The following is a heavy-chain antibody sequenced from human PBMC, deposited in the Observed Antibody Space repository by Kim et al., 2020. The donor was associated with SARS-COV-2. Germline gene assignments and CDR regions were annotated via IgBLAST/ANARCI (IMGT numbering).Heavy chain of an antibody. CDR1: GYTFTSYG. J-gene: IGHJ4*02. V-gene: IGHV1-18*01. CDR2: ISAYNGNT. D-gene: IGHD2-15*01. Sequence: ASVKVSCKASGYTFTSYGISWVRQAPGQGLEWMGWISAYNGNTNYAQKLQGRVTMTTDTSTSTAYMELRSLRSDDTAVYYCARAPLCSGGSCYLPALNWGQGTLVTVSS. CDR3: ARAPLCSGGSCYLPALN.